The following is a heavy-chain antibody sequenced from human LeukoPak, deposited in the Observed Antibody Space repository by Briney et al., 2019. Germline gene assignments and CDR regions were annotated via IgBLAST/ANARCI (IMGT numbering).Heavy chain of an antibody. CDR1: GGSFSGYY. D-gene: IGHD3-9*01. V-gene: IGHV4-34*01. CDR2: INHSGST. CDR3: ARVDKYFQH. Sequence: SETLSLTCAVYGGSFSGYYWSWNRQPPGKGLEWIGEINHSGSTNYNPSLKSRVTISVDTSKNQFSLKLSSVTAADTAVYYCARVDKYFQHWGQGTLVTVSS. J-gene: IGHJ1*01.